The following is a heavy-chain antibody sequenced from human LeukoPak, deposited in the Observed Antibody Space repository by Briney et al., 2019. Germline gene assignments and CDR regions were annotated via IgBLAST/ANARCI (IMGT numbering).Heavy chain of an antibody. CDR2: IWYDGSNK. Sequence: GRSLRLSCAASGFTSSSYGMHWVRQAPGKGLEWVAVIWYDGSNKYYADSVKGRFTISRDNSKNTLYLQMNSLRAEDTAVYYCAREEGVRGYSYGYYYYGMDVWGKGTTVTVSS. CDR1: GFTSSSYG. D-gene: IGHD5-18*01. J-gene: IGHJ6*04. V-gene: IGHV3-33*01. CDR3: AREEGVRGYSYGYYYYGMDV.